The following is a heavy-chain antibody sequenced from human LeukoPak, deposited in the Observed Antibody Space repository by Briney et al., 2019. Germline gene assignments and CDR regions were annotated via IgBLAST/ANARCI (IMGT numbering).Heavy chain of an antibody. V-gene: IGHV4-4*07. J-gene: IGHJ4*02. CDR3: GKEGAAAGPDFDL. Sequence: PSETLSLTCTVSGASIENHYWSWIRQPAGKGLEWIGRFEPSGTNRYNPSLKSRITISVDTSKNQFSLEINSVTGADTAVYYCGKEGAAAGPDFDLLGQGTLVSVSS. D-gene: IGHD6-13*01. CDR2: FEPSGTN. CDR1: GASIENHY.